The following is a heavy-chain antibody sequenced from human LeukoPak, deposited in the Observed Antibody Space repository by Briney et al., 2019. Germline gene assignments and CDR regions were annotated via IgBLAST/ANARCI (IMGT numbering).Heavy chain of an antibody. CDR2: IIPIFGTA. CDR1: GGTFSSYA. D-gene: IGHD2-15*01. Sequence: GASVKVSCKASGGTFSSYAISWVRQAPGQGLEWMGGIIPIFGTANYAQKFQGRVTITADESTSTAYMGLSSLRSEDTAVYYCARVSDIRRGGVDYWGQGTLVTVSS. J-gene: IGHJ4*02. CDR3: ARVSDIRRGGVDY. V-gene: IGHV1-69*01.